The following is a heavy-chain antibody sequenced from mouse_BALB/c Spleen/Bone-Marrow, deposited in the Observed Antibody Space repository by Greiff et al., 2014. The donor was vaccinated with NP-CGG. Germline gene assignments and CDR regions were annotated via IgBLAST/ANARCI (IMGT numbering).Heavy chain of an antibody. CDR2: ISDGGSYT. D-gene: IGHD2-14*01. CDR3: ARDRGVQGYAMDY. Sequence: EVKLMESGGGLVKPGGSLKLSCAASGFTFSDYYMYWVRQTPEKRLEWVATISDGGSYTYYPDSVKGRFTISRDIAKNNLYLQMSSLKSEDTAMYYCARDRGVQGYAMDYWGRGTSVTVSS. J-gene: IGHJ4*01. V-gene: IGHV5-4*02. CDR1: GFTFSDYY.